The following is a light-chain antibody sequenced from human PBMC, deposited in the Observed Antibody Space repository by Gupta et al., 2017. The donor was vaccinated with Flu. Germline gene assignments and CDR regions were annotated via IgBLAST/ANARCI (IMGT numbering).Light chain of an antibody. CDR3: QSYDSNGSGVI. Sequence: VTISGNGSSSNIGAGGDVHWYQHLPGAAPKLLIYVNNNRPSGVPDRFSASRSGTSASLAITGLQAEDEADYYCQSYDSNGSGVIFGGGTKLTVL. V-gene: IGLV1-40*01. CDR1: SSNIGAGGD. J-gene: IGLJ2*01. CDR2: VNN.